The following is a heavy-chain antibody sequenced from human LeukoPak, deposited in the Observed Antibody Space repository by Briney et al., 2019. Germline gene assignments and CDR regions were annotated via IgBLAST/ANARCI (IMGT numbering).Heavy chain of an antibody. CDR1: GGSISSYY. V-gene: IGHV4-4*07. D-gene: IGHD4-11*01. CDR3: ARDFLLQSEGLFDY. J-gene: IGHJ4*02. Sequence: SETLSLTCTVSGGSISSYYWSWIRQPAGKGLEWVGRFYISGSTNYNPSLKSRVTMSVDTSKNQFSLRLNSVTAADTAVYYCARDFLLQSEGLFDYWGQGTLVTVSS. CDR2: FYISGST.